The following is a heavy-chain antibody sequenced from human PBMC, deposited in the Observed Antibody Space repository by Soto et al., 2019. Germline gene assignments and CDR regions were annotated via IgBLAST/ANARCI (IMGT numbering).Heavy chain of an antibody. V-gene: IGHV1-18*01. CDR2: ISAYNGNT. CDR1: GYTFTSYG. J-gene: IGHJ3*02. Sequence: GASVKVSCKASGYTFTSYGISWVRQAPGQGLEWMGWISAYNGNTNYAQKPQGRVTMTTDTSTSTAYMELRSLRSDDTAVYYCASDYIAAAGTGHDAFDIWGQGTMVTVSS. CDR3: ASDYIAAAGTGHDAFDI. D-gene: IGHD6-13*01.